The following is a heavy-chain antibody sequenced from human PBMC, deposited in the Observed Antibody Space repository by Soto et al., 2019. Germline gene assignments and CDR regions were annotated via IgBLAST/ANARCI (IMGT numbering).Heavy chain of an antibody. CDR1: GGSFNPNC. CDR3: ASAPWDY. V-gene: IGHV4-34*12. J-gene: IGHJ4*02. Sequence: PSQTLSLTCVFSGGSFNPNCWPWIRQPPGKELECVGEIFHSVNTNYNPSLNSRVTISVDTSRKQFSLKLSSVTAADTAVYYCASAPWDYWGQGTLVTVFS. CDR2: IFHSVNT.